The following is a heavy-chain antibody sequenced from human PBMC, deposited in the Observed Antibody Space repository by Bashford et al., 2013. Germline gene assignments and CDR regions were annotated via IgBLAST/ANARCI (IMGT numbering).Heavy chain of an antibody. D-gene: IGHD1/OR15-1a*01. CDR1: AGSFSDYY. Sequence: SETLSLTCAVYAGSFSDYYWSWVRQPPGKGLEWIGEINRSGRTNYNPSLKSRVTISIDMSNNQFSLRLRSMTAADTAVYYCARALSLYCGTTSCNDSPLFYFDPWGQGTLVTVSS. J-gene: IGHJ4*02. CDR3: ARALSLYCGTTSCNDSPLFYFDP. CDR2: INRSGRT. V-gene: IGHV4-34*01.